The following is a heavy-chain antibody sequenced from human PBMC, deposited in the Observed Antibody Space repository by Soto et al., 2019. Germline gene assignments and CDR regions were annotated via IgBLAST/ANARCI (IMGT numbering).Heavy chain of an antibody. V-gene: IGHV3-30-3*01. Sequence: QVQLVESGGGVVQPGRSLRLSCAASGFTFSSYAMHWVRQAPGKGLEWVAVISYAGTNEYYADSVKGRFTISRDNSKKTLYLQMDSLRAEDTAVYYCARDQDRYPKSCFDYWGQGTLVPVSS. CDR2: ISYAGTNE. J-gene: IGHJ4*02. CDR3: ARDQDRYPKSCFDY. CDR1: GFTFSSYA. D-gene: IGHD3-9*01.